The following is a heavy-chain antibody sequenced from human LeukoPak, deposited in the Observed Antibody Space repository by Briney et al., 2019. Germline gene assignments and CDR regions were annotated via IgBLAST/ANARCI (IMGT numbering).Heavy chain of an antibody. V-gene: IGHV3-7*01. J-gene: IGHJ4*02. Sequence: PGGSLRLSCVASGFVFSNHWMGWVRQAPGKGLEWVANIKEDGGETYYVDSVKGRFTISRDNAKNSLDPQMNSLRDEDTAVYYCARRKEVQTTFDYWGQGTLVNVSS. CDR1: GFVFSNHW. CDR2: IKEDGGET. CDR3: ARRKEVQTTFDY. D-gene: IGHD4/OR15-4a*01.